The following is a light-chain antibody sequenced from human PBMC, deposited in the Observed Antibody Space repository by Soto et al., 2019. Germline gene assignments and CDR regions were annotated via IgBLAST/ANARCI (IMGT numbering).Light chain of an antibody. CDR2: DAS. Sequence: EIVMTQSPATLSVSPGERATLSCRASQSVSSSYLAWYHQKPGQAPRLLIYDASNRATGIPARFSGSGSGTDFTLTISSLEPEDFAVYYCQQRSNFTFGQGTRLEI. CDR3: QQRSNFT. CDR1: QSVSSSY. J-gene: IGKJ5*01. V-gene: IGKV3D-20*02.